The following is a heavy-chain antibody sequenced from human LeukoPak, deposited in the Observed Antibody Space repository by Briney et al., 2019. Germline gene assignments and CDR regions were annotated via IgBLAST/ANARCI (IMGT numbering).Heavy chain of an antibody. J-gene: IGHJ3*02. Sequence: SETLSLTCTVSGGSISSSSYYWGWIRQPPGKGLEWIGSIYYSGSTYYNPSLKSRVTISVDTSKNQFSLKLSSVTAGATAVYYCARGGLISLANTPLGAFDIWGQGTMVSVSS. CDR2: IYYSGST. D-gene: IGHD3/OR15-3a*01. CDR3: ARGGLISLANTPLGAFDI. V-gene: IGHV4-39*01. CDR1: GGSISSSSYY.